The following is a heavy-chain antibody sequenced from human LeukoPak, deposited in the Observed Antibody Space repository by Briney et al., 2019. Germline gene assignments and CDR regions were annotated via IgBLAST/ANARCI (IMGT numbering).Heavy chain of an antibody. D-gene: IGHD6-19*01. J-gene: IGHJ5*02. CDR2: IYYSGST. Sequence: SETLSLTCTVSGGSISTYSWTWIRQPPGKGLEWIGNIYYSGSTNYNPSLKSRVTISIDTSKNQFSLKVSSVTATDTAVYYCARAHSSGWPHMFDPWGQGTLVTVPS. CDR3: ARAHSSGWPHMFDP. V-gene: IGHV4-59*01. CDR1: GGSISTYS.